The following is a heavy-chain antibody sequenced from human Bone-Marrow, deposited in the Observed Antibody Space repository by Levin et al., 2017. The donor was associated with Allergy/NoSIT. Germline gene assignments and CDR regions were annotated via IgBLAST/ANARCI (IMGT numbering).Heavy chain of an antibody. CDR3: AGEYCSGGRCWFDP. CDR2: INARSTYT. Sequence: GGSLRLSCTASGFTFTKYTMQWVRQAPGKGLEWVSSINARSTYTYFTDSVRGRFTISRDNAKNSLYLRMNSLTAEDTAVYYCAGEYCSGGRCWFDPWGQGTLVTVSS. CDR1: GFTFTKYT. D-gene: IGHD2-15*01. J-gene: IGHJ5*02. V-gene: IGHV3-21*01.